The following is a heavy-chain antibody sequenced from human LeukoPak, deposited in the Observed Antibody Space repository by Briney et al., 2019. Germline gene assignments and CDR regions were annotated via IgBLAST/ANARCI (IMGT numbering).Heavy chain of an antibody. CDR3: AKGLGVSIVGATGADY. D-gene: IGHD1-26*01. CDR1: GFTFSSYA. Sequence: PGGSLRLSCAASGFTFSSYAMSWVRQAPGKGLEWVSAISGSGGSTYYADSVKGRFTISRDNSKNMLYLQMNSLRAEDTAVYYCAKGLGVSIVGATGADYWGQGTLVTVSS. CDR2: ISGSGGST. V-gene: IGHV3-23*01. J-gene: IGHJ4*02.